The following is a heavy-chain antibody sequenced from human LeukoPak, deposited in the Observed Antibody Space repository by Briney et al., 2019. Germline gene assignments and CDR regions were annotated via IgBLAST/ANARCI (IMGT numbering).Heavy chain of an antibody. V-gene: IGHV1-69*01. D-gene: IGHD4-23*01. J-gene: IGHJ2*01. Sequence: SVKVSCKASGGTFSSYAISWVRQAPGQGLEWMGGIIPIFGTANYAQKLQGRVTITADESTSTAYMELSSLRSEDTAVYYCAREPNYGGLQYNYWYFDLWGRGTLVTVSS. CDR1: GGTFSSYA. CDR3: AREPNYGGLQYNYWYFDL. CDR2: IIPIFGTA.